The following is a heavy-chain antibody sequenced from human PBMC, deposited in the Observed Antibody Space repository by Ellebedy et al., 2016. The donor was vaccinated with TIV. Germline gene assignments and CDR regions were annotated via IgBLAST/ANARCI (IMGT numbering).Heavy chain of an antibody. CDR3: ARDSGSYEYFDY. CDR1: GYTFTSYY. J-gene: IGHJ4*02. V-gene: IGHV1-46*01. Sequence: AASVKVSCKASGYTFTSYYMHWVRQAPGQGLEWMGIINPSGGSTSYAQKFQGRVTITRDTSASTAYMELSSLRSEDTAVYYCARDSGSYEYFDYWGQGTLVTVSS. D-gene: IGHD1-26*01. CDR2: INPSGGST.